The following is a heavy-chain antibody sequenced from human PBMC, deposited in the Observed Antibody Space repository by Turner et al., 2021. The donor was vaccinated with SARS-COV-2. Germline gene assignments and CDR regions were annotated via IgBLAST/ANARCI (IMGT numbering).Heavy chain of an antibody. CDR3: ARGTYYYDSSTYSGTNWFDP. J-gene: IGHJ5*02. CDR2: ISSSSSYI. D-gene: IGHD3-22*01. V-gene: IGHV3-21*01. Sequence: ELQLVESGGGLFKPGGPLSPSCPASGFTFSSYSMNWVRQAPGKGLEWVSSISSSSSYIYYADSMKGRFTISRDNAKNSLYLQMNSLRAEDTAVYYCARGTYYYDSSTYSGTNWFDPWGQGTLVTVSS. CDR1: GFTFSSYS.